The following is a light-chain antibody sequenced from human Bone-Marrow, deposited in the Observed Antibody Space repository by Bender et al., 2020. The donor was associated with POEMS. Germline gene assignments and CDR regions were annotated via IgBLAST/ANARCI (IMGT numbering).Light chain of an antibody. Sequence: SYEVTQPPSVSVSPGQTANITCSGNKMGDMYVCWYQQKAGQSPLLVIYHDNKRPSGIPERFAGSNSGNTATLTISATQAMDEADYYCHAWDMTKVVFGGGTKLTVL. CDR1: KMGDMY. V-gene: IGLV3-1*01. CDR3: HAWDMTKVV. J-gene: IGLJ2*01. CDR2: HDN.